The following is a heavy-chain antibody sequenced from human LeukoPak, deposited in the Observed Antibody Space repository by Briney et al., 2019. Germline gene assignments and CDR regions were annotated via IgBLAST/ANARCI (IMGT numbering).Heavy chain of an antibody. Sequence: GGSLRLSCAASGFTVSSNYMSWVRQAPGKGLEWVSVIYSGGSTYYADSVNGRFTISRDNSKNTLYLQMNSLRAEDTAVYYCARESGNYGGNGVGLDYWGQGTLVTVSS. J-gene: IGHJ4*02. CDR1: GFTVSSNY. CDR3: ARESGNYGGNGVGLDY. CDR2: IYSGGST. V-gene: IGHV3-66*02. D-gene: IGHD4-23*01.